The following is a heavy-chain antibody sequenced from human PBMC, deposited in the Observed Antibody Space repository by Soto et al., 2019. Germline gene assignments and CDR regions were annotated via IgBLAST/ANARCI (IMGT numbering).Heavy chain of an antibody. CDR1: GGSISNYY. CDR3: GRRFSVDHFDY. D-gene: IGHD3-9*01. Sequence: PSETLSLTCIVSGGSISNYYWSWIRQPPGKGLEWIGYIYYSGSTNYNPSLQSRVTISVDTSKNQFSLKLSSVTAADTAVYYCGRRFSVDHFDYWGQGALVTVSS. V-gene: IGHV4-59*01. CDR2: IYYSGST. J-gene: IGHJ4*02.